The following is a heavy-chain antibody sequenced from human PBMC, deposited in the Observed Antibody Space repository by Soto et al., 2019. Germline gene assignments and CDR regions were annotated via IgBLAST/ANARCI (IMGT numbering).Heavy chain of an antibody. J-gene: IGHJ6*02. Sequence: SVKVSCKASGGTFSSYAISWVRQAPGQGLEWMGGIIPIFGTAKYAQKFQGRVTITADESTSTAYMELSSLRSEDTAVYYCARAQAEVVTSKAVYYYYGMDVWG. V-gene: IGHV1-69*13. D-gene: IGHD5-12*01. CDR1: GGTFSSYA. CDR3: ARAQAEVVTSKAVYYYYGMDV. CDR2: IIPIFGTA.